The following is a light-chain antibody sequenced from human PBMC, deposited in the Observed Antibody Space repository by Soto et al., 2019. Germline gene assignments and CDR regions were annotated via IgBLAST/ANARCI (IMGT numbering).Light chain of an antibody. Sequence: IQMTQSPSALSASVGDRVTITCRASQNINRWLAWYQQKPGKAPKILIYDASNLESGVPSRFSGSGSGTDFTLTISGLQPDDFATYYCQQFNTYPALGQGTKVDIK. V-gene: IGKV1-5*01. CDR3: QQFNTYPA. CDR2: DAS. CDR1: QNINRW. J-gene: IGKJ1*01.